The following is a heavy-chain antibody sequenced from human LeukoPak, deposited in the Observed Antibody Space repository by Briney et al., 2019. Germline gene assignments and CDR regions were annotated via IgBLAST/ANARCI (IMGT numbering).Heavy chain of an antibody. Sequence: PSETLSLTCTVSGYSINSGYYWGWIRQPPGKGLEWIGSISHSGSTYYKPSLKSRVTISVDTSKNQFSLKLSSVTAADTAVYYCARGQVIGYYFDYWGQGTLVTVSS. CDR3: ARGQVIGYYFDY. V-gene: IGHV4-38-2*02. CDR2: ISHSGST. J-gene: IGHJ4*02. CDR1: GYSINSGYY. D-gene: IGHD3-22*01.